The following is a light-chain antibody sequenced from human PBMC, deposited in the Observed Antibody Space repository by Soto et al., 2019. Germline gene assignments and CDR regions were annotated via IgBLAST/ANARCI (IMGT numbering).Light chain of an antibody. CDR2: AAS. J-gene: IGKJ5*01. CDR3: QHLNRYPQIT. Sequence: DIQLTQSPSFLSASVGDRVTITYRASQGFSSYLAWYQQKPGKAPKLLIYAASTLQSGDPSRFSGSGTETEFAPTISSMQPEDCATYYCQHLNRYPQITFGQGTRLEIK. V-gene: IGKV1-9*01. CDR1: QGFSSY.